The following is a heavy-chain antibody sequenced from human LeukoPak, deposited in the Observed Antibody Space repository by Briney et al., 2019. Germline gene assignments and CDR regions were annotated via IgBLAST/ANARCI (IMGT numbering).Heavy chain of an antibody. D-gene: IGHD6-19*01. V-gene: IGHV3-30-3*01. CDR2: ISYDGSNK. CDR1: GFTFSSYA. Sequence: GGSLRLSCAASGFTFSSYAMHWARQAPGKGLEWVAVISYDGSNKYYADSVEGRFTISRDNSKNTLYLQMNSLRAEDTAVYYCARRRYSSDPYYFDYWGQGTLVTVSS. J-gene: IGHJ4*02. CDR3: ARRRYSSDPYYFDY.